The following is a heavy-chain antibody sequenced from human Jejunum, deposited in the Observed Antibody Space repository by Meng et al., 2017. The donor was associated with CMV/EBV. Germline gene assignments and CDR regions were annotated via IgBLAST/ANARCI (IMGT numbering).Heavy chain of an antibody. D-gene: IGHD6-19*01. V-gene: IGHV2-5*02. CDR1: GFPRSTSGVG. CDR3: AHRPVAGYFDY. Sequence: QITMKESGPTLVKPTQTLQLTSTFSGFPRSTSGVGVGLIRQPLGKALEWLALIYWDDDYRYIPSLESRLSITKDTSKNQVVLTMTNMDPVDTATYYCAHRPVAGYFDYWGQGTLVTVSS. CDR2: IYWDDDY. J-gene: IGHJ4*02.